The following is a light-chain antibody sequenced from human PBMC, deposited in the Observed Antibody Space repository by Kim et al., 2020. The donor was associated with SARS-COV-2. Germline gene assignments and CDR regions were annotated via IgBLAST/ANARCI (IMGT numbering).Light chain of an antibody. CDR1: TSNIGSNA. J-gene: IGLJ3*02. Sequence: QWVTISCSGTTSNIGSNAVNWFQQVPGKAPRLLIYYDDRRGSGVSARFSGSKSGTSASLAITGLLPEDEADYYCAAWDDILNGPVFGGGTQLTVL. V-gene: IGLV1-36*01. CDR3: AAWDDILNGPV. CDR2: YDD.